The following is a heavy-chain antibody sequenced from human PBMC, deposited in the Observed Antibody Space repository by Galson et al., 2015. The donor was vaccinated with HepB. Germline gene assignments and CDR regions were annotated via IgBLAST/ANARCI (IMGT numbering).Heavy chain of an antibody. Sequence: SVKVSCKASGYTFSSHGLSWVRQAPGQGLEWMGWISGYNGNTNYAQKFQGRVTMTTDTSTSTAYMELRSLRSDDTAVYYCARSPNGGNPYYYYCYMDVWGKGATVTVSS. CDR2: ISGYNGNT. CDR3: ARSPNGGNPYYYYCYMDV. V-gene: IGHV1-18*01. D-gene: IGHD4-23*01. CDR1: GYTFSSHG. J-gene: IGHJ6*03.